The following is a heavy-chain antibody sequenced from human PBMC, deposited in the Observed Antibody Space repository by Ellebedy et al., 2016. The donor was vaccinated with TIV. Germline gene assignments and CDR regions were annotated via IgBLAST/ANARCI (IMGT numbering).Heavy chain of an antibody. Sequence: GGSLRLXXAGSEFIFSITWMSWVRQAPGKGLEWVANIKEDGSERNYVDSVKGRFTISRDNAKNSLYVLMNSLRAEDTAMYYCARGGSDFDYWGQGTLVIASS. J-gene: IGHJ4*02. CDR1: EFIFSITW. CDR3: ARGGSDFDY. CDR2: IKEDGSER. V-gene: IGHV3-7*01.